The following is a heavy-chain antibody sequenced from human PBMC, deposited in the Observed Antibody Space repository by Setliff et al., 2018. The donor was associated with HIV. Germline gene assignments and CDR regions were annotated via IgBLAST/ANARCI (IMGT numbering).Heavy chain of an antibody. CDR3: APGEGVASTYYHD. Sequence: SETLSLTCTVSDDSVSTFYWNWIRQPPGKGLEWIGFIHHTGSTVSNPSLKSRVTILMDLSRNQLSLHLASVTTADAAVYFCAPGEGVASTYYHDWGQGTQVTVSS. V-gene: IGHV4-59*02. J-gene: IGHJ4*01. CDR1: DDSVSTFY. CDR2: IHHTGST. D-gene: IGHD3-3*01.